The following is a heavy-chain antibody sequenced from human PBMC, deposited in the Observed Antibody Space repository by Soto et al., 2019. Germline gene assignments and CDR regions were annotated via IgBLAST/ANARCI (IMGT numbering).Heavy chain of an antibody. V-gene: IGHV3-30-3*01. D-gene: IGHD6-13*01. CDR1: EFTFSSYA. Sequence: VHLVESGGGVVQPGRSLRLSCAASEFTFSSYAMHWVRQAPGKGLEWVAVISYDGSHKYYADSVKGRFTISRDNSKNTLYLQMNSLRAEDTAVYYCARVTVRAAAGIRYGMDVW. J-gene: IGHJ6*01. CDR2: ISYDGSHK. CDR3: ARVTVRAAAGIRYGMDV.